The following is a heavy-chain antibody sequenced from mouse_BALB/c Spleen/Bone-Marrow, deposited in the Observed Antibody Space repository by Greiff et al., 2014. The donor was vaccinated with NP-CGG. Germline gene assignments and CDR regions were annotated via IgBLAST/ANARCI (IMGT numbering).Heavy chain of an antibody. J-gene: IGHJ4*01. CDR1: GYTFTDYY. D-gene: IGHD2-3*01. CDR2: INPNNGDT. V-gene: IGHV1-26*01. Sequence: VQLQQSGPELVKPGASVKLSCKASGYTFTDYYMQWVKQRPGKSLEWIGGINPNNGDTYYNQKFKGKATFTVDKSSSTAYMQLYSMTSADYALDYCSRSNYDCYYYAMDHWGQGTSVTVSS. CDR3: SRSNYDCYYYAMDH.